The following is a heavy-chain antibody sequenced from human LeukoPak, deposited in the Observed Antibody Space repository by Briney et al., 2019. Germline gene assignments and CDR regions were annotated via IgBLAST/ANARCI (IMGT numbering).Heavy chain of an antibody. CDR2: INPNSGGT. CDR3: ARVRYSGSYYHDY. CDR1: GYTFTGYY. J-gene: IGHJ4*02. V-gene: IGHV1-2*02. D-gene: IGHD1-26*01. Sequence: ASVKVSCKASGYTFTGYYMHWVRQAPGQGLEWMGWINPNSGGTNYAQKFQGRVTMTRDTSISTAYMELSSLRSEDTAVYYCARVRYSGSYYHDYWGQGTLVTVSS.